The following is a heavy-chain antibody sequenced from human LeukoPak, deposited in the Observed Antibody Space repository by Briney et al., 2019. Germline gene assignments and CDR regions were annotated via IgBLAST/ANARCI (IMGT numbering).Heavy chain of an antibody. CDR1: GFTFRGYW. J-gene: IGHJ5*02. D-gene: IGHD1-7*01. CDR3: AKNSGPGVNYFDP. V-gene: IGHV3-74*03. CDR2: IKTDGTTT. Sequence: LTGGSLRLSCIASGFTFRGYWMHWVRQVPGKGLVWVSFIKTDGTTTAYADSVKGRFSISRDNAKSTLYLQMNSLRVEDTGIYYCAKNSGPGVNYFDPWGQGTLVTVSS.